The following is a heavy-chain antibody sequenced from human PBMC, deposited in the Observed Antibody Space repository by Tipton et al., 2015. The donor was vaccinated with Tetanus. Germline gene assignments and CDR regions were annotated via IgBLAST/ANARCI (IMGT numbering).Heavy chain of an antibody. CDR2: INTIGTHT. Sequence: SLRLSCAASGFTFNSYAMNWVRQAPGQGLEWVSSINTIGTHTFYAGSVKGRFTISRDNAWNSLYLQMSSLRVEDTAIYYCARELREGGFDYWGQGTLVTVSS. CDR3: ARELREGGFDY. V-gene: IGHV3-21*01. J-gene: IGHJ4*02. D-gene: IGHD3-16*01. CDR1: GFTFNSYA.